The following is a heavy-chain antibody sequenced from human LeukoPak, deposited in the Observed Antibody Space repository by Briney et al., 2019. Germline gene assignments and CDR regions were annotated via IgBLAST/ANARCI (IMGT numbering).Heavy chain of an antibody. J-gene: IGHJ6*03. V-gene: IGHV4-34*01. D-gene: IGHD4-11*01. CDR3: ARDWPDYSPTRWYYYMDV. Sequence: SETLSLTCSVCGGSFSGYYWSWIRQPPGKGREWLGEINHSGSTNYNPSLKSRVSISVDTSKNQFSLKLSSVTAADTAVYYCARDWPDYSPTRWYYYMDVWGKGTTVTVSS. CDR1: GGSFSGYY. CDR2: INHSGST.